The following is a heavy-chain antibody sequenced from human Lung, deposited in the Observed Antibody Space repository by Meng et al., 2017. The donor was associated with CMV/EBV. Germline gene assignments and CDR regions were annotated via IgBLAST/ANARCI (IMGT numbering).Heavy chain of an antibody. CDR3: ARDRATRAYYFDY. CDR2: ISAYNGNT. CDR1: GYTFTNYG. Sequence: ASVXVSXKASGYTFTNYGISWVRQAPGQGLEWMGWISAYNGNTNYAQNLQGRVTMTTDTSTNTAYMELRSLRSDDTAIYFCARDRATRAYYFDYWGQGTLVTVPS. D-gene: IGHD1-1*01. J-gene: IGHJ4*02. V-gene: IGHV1-18*01.